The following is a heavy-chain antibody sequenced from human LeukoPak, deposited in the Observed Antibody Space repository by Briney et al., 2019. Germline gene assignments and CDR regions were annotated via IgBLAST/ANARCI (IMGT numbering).Heavy chain of an antibody. CDR2: IRYDGSNK. D-gene: IGHD6-6*01. CDR3: AKSPDYSSSAAFDY. CDR1: GFTFSSYG. J-gene: IGHJ4*02. V-gene: IGHV3-30*02. Sequence: GGSLRLSCAASGFTFSSYGMHWVRQAPGKGLEWVAFIRYDGSNKYYADSVKGRFTISRDNSKNTLYLQMNSLRAEDTAVYYCAKSPDYSSSAAFDYWGQGTLVTVSS.